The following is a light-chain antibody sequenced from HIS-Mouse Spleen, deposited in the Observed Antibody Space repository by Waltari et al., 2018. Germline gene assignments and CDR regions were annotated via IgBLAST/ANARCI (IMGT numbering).Light chain of an antibody. CDR2: EDS. V-gene: IGLV3-10*01. Sequence: SYELTQPPSVSVSPGQTARITCSGDALPKKYAYWDQQKSGQAPVLVIYEDSKRPSGMPERFSGSSSGTMATLTISGAQVEDEADYYCYSTDSSGNHRVFGGGTKLTVL. CDR1: ALPKKY. CDR3: YSTDSSGNHRV. J-gene: IGLJ2*01.